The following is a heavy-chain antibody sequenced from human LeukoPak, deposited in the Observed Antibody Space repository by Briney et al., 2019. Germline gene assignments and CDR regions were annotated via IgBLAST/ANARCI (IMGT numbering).Heavy chain of an antibody. D-gene: IGHD2-2*01. CDR3: CLIYQLLSGPFDY. Sequence: GASVKVSCKASGYTFTGYYMHWVRQAPGQGLEWMGWINPNSGGTNYAQKFQGRVTMTRDTSISTAYMELSRLRSDDTAVYFWCLIYQLLSGPFDYWGQGTLVTVSS. CDR2: INPNSGGT. J-gene: IGHJ4*02. V-gene: IGHV1-2*02. CDR1: GYTFTGYY.